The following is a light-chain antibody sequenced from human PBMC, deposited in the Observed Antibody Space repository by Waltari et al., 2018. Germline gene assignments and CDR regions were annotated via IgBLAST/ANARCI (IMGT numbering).Light chain of an antibody. J-gene: IGKJ1*01. CDR1: QSISNY. CDR2: AAS. V-gene: IGKV1-39*01. CDR3: QQSYSTPRT. Sequence: DIQMTQSPSSLSASVGDRVTVTCRASQSISNYLNWYQQKPGKAPNHLIYAASSLQSGVPSRFSGSGSGTDFTLTISSLQPEDFASYFCQQSYSTPRTFGQGTRVEIK.